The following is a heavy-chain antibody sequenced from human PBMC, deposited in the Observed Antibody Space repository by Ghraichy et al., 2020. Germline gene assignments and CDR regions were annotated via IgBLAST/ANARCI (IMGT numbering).Heavy chain of an antibody. D-gene: IGHD2-15*01. Sequence: SETLSLTCAVYGGSFSGYYWSWIRQPPGKGLEWIGEINHSGSTNYNPSLKSRVTISVDTSKNQFSLKLSSVTAADTAVYYCAPRRRYCSGGSCSGFDYWGQGTLVTVSS. J-gene: IGHJ4*02. CDR1: GGSFSGYY. CDR2: INHSGST. V-gene: IGHV4-34*01. CDR3: APRRRYCSGGSCSGFDY.